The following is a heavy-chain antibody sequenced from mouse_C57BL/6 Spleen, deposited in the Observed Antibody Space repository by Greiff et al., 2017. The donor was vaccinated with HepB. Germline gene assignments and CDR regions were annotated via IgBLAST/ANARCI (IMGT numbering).Heavy chain of an antibody. J-gene: IGHJ3*01. Sequence: QVQLQQSGAELVKPGASVKLSCKASGYTFTEYTIHWVKQRTGQGLEWIGWFYPGSGSIKYNEKFKDKATLTADKSSSTVYMELSRVTSEDSAVYFCARNEEGVEGFAYWGQGTLVTVSA. CDR3: ARNEEGVEGFAY. CDR2: FYPGSGSI. V-gene: IGHV1-62-2*01. CDR1: GYTFTEYT. D-gene: IGHD1-1*02.